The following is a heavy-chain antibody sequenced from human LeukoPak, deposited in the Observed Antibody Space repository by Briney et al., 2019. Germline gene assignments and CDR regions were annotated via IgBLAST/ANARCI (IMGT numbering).Heavy chain of an antibody. J-gene: IGHJ1*01. CDR1: GGTFSSYA. Sequence: SVKVSCKASGGTFSSYAISWVRQAPGQGLERMGGIIPIFGTANYAQKFQGRVTITTDESTSTAYMELSSLRSEDTAVYYCAREVRCSGGSCYLSEYFQHWGQGTLVTVSS. CDR2: IIPIFGTA. V-gene: IGHV1-69*05. D-gene: IGHD2-15*01. CDR3: AREVRCSGGSCYLSEYFQH.